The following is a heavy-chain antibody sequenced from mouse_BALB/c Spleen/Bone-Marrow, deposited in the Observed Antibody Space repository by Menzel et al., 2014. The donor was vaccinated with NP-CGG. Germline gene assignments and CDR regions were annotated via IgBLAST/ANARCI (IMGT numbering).Heavy chain of an antibody. CDR2: ISYSGST. CDR1: GDSITSGY. CDR3: ARYPLNYYGSPWFAY. V-gene: IGHV3-8*02. D-gene: IGHD1-1*01. J-gene: IGHJ3*01. Sequence: EVKLEESGPSLVKPSQPLSLPCSVTGDSITSGYWNWIRKFPGNKLEYMGYISYSGSTYYNPSLKGRISITRDTSKNQYYLQLNSVTTEDTATYYCARYPLNYYGSPWFAYWGQGTLVTVSA.